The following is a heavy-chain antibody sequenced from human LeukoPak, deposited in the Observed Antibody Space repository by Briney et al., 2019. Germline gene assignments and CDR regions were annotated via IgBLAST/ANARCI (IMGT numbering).Heavy chain of an antibody. Sequence: GGSLRLSCAASGFTVSINSMTWVRQAPGKGLEWVSVIYSGGSTYSADSVKGRFTISRDNSKNTAYLQMTSLRAEDTAVYYCASDQGGATDSWGQGTLVTVSS. V-gene: IGHV3-66*01. CDR3: ASDQGGATDS. J-gene: IGHJ4*02. D-gene: IGHD1-26*01. CDR1: GFTVSINS. CDR2: IYSGGST.